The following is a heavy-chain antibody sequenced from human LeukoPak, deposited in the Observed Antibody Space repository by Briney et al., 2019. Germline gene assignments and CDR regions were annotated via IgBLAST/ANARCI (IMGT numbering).Heavy chain of an antibody. J-gene: IGHJ4*02. CDR1: NYSITSGYF. CDR3: ARDGVFHDSDGYSFDY. CDR2: IYHSGTT. V-gene: IGHV4-38-2*02. Sequence: SETLSLTCAVSNYSITSGYFWGWIRQPPGKGLAWIASIYHSGTTYYNPSLRNRVTLFVDTSKNQFSLKLTSLTAADTAVYYCARDGVFHDSDGYSFDYWGQGTLVTVSS. D-gene: IGHD3-22*01.